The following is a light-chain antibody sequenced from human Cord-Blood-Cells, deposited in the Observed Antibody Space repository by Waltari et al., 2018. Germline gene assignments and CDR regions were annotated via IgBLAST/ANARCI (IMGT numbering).Light chain of an antibody. V-gene: IGLV2-23*01. Sequence: QSALTQPPSVSGSPGQSITISCHGTSSDVGSYNLVAWYQQPPGNAPKLMIYEGSKRPSGVSNRVSGSKSGNTASLTISGLQAEDEADYYCCSYAGSSTPVVFGGGTKLTVL. J-gene: IGLJ2*01. CDR1: SSDVGSYNL. CDR2: EGS. CDR3: CSYAGSSTPVV.